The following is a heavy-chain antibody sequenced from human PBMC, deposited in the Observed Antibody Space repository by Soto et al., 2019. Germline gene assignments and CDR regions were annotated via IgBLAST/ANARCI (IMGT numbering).Heavy chain of an antibody. CDR2: IKRDGSTT. Sequence: EVQLVESGGGLVQPGGSLRLSCAASGFTFSDYWMHWVRQAPGKGLEWVSRIKRDGSTTNYADSVKGRFTISRDNAKNTRDSEMNRLSVDERGDYGSAIGPIIYYYSDVLRKSTTLTVSS. J-gene: IGHJ6*03. CDR1: GFTFSDYW. CDR3: AIGPIIYYYSDV. V-gene: IGHV3-74*01.